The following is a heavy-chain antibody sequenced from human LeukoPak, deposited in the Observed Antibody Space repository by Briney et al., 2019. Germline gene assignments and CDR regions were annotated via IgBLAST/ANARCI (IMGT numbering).Heavy chain of an antibody. CDR3: AKIVGATFLYYYYGMDV. V-gene: IGHV3-23*01. D-gene: IGHD1-26*01. Sequence: SGGSLRLSCAASGFTFSSHAMSWVRQAPGKGLEWVSAISGSGGSTYYADSVKGRFTISRDNSKNTLYLQMNSLRAEDTAVYYCAKIVGATFLYYYYGMDVWGQGTTVTVSS. CDR2: ISGSGGST. J-gene: IGHJ6*02. CDR1: GFTFSSHA.